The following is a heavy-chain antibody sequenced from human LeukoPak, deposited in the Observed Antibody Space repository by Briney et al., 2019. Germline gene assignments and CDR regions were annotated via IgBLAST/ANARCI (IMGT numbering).Heavy chain of an antibody. V-gene: IGHV3-21*01. J-gene: IGHJ4*02. CDR2: ISSSSGYI. Sequence: PGGSLRLSCAASGFTFSSYNMNWVRQAPGTGLEWVSSISSSSGYIYYADSVKGRFTLSRDNAKNSLYLQMTSLRAEDTAVYYCARSSLRIDYGGLFDYWGQRTLVTVSS. CDR3: ARSSLRIDYGGLFDY. CDR1: GFTFSSYN. D-gene: IGHD4-23*01.